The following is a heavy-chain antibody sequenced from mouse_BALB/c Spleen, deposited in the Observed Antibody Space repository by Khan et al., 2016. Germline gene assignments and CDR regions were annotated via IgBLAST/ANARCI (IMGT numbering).Heavy chain of an antibody. D-gene: IGHD1-1*01. Sequence: EVKLLESGGGLVQPGGSLKLSCAASGFDFSRYWMSWVRQAPGKGLEWIGEINPDSRTITYAPSLKDKFIISRDNAKNTLYLQMSRVRSEDTALYYCARAGYYGYLAYWGQGTLVTVSA. V-gene: IGHV4-1*02. CDR1: GFDFSRYW. CDR2: INPDSRTI. CDR3: ARAGYYGYLAY. J-gene: IGHJ3*01.